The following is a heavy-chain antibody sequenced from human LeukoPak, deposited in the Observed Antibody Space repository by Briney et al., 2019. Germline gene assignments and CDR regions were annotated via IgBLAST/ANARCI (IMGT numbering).Heavy chain of an antibody. CDR2: IYYSGST. CDR3: ARQSASDYYDSSDSFDY. V-gene: IGHV4-39*01. Sequence: PSETLSLTCTVSGGSISSSNYYWGWIRQPPGKGLEWIGSIYYSGSTYYNPSLKSRVTISVDTSKNQFSLKLSSVTAADPAVYYCARQSASDYYDSSDSFDYWGQGTLVTVSS. CDR1: GGSISSSNYY. J-gene: IGHJ4*02. D-gene: IGHD3-22*01.